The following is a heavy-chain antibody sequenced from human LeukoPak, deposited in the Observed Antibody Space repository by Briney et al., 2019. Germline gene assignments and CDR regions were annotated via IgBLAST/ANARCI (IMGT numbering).Heavy chain of an antibody. V-gene: IGHV1-2*02. CDR3: ARGGGARYCSSTSCYLR. Sequence: ASVKVSCKASGYTFTCYYIHWVRQAPGQGLEWMGWINPNSSGTNYAQKFQGRVTMTRDTSISTAYMELSRLRSADTAVYYCARGGGARYCSSTSCYLRWGQGTLVTVSS. J-gene: IGHJ4*02. D-gene: IGHD2-2*01. CDR2: INPNSSGT. CDR1: GYTFTCYY.